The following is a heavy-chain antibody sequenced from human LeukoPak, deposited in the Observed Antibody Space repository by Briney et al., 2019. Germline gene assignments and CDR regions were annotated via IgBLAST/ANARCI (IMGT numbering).Heavy chain of an antibody. D-gene: IGHD3-10*01. CDR2: ISWNSGSI. CDR1: GFIFYDYA. V-gene: IGHV3-9*01. CDR3: AKYLGGRVYGSAFDY. Sequence: PGGSLRLSCAASGFIFYDYAMLWVRHAPGKGLEWVSGISWNSGSIAYADSVKGRFTISRDNAKNSLYLQMNSLRAEDTALYYCAKYLGGRVYGSAFDYWGQGTLVTVSS. J-gene: IGHJ4*02.